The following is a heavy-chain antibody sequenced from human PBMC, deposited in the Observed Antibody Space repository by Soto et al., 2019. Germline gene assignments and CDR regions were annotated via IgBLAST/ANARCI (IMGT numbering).Heavy chain of an antibody. CDR2: ISGSGGTK. J-gene: IGHJ6*03. V-gene: IGHV3-23*01. CDR1: GLTFSSYA. Sequence: EVQLLESGGGLVQPGGSLRLSCAASGLTFSSYAMTWVRQAPGKGLEWVSGISGSGGTKYYADSVKGRFTISRDNSKNTLFLQRNSLRAEDTAVYYCAKNDFGDYYYYMDVWGKGATVTVSS. D-gene: IGHD4-17*01. CDR3: AKNDFGDYYYYMDV.